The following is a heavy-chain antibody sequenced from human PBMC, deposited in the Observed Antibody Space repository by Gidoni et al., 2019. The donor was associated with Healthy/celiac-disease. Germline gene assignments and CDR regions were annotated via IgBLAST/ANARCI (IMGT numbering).Heavy chain of an antibody. D-gene: IGHD6-19*01. Sequence: EVQLVESGGGVVQPGRSLRLSCAASGFTVSSYWMSWVRQAPWKGLEWVDNIKQHGSVKYYVDSVMGRFTISRDNSKHLLYLQMNSMRADYTAVYYCASDWDSSGCFGNFDYWGQGTLVTVSS. CDR1: GFTVSSYW. CDR3: ASDWDSSGCFGNFDY. V-gene: IGHV3-7*03. CDR2: IKQHGSVK. J-gene: IGHJ4*02.